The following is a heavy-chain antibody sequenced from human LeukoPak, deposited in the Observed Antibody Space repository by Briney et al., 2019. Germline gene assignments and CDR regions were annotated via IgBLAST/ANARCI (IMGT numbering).Heavy chain of an antibody. D-gene: IGHD3-22*01. V-gene: IGHV3-33*08. J-gene: IGHJ3*02. CDR3: ATDWDSSGSSAFDI. Sequence: PGGSLRLSCAASGFTVSSNYMRWVRQAAGKGLEWVAVIWYDGSNKYYADSVKGRFTISRDNSKNTLYLQMNSLRAEDTAVYYCATDWDSSGSSAFDIWGQGTMVTVSS. CDR1: GFTVSSNY. CDR2: IWYDGSNK.